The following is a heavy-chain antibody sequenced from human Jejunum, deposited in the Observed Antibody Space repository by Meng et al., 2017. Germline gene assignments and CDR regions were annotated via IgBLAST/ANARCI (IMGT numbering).Heavy chain of an antibody. V-gene: IGHV3-74*01. CDR1: GFSFSSYS. J-gene: IGHJ4*02. CDR2: ITNDGTGT. CDR3: VCGGLTGY. Sequence: EVQLVESGGGVVQPGGSLSLSCAASGFSFSSYSMFWFRQPPGKGLLSVSRITNDGTGTLYADSVKGRFTISRDNAKNTLYLQMNSLRAEDTAVYFCVCGGLTGYWGQGALVTVSS. D-gene: IGHD2-15*01.